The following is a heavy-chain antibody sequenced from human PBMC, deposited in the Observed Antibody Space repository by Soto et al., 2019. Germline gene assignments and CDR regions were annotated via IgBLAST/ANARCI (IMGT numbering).Heavy chain of an antibody. V-gene: IGHV1-3*01. J-gene: IGHJ5*02. D-gene: IGHD2-15*01. CDR1: GYTFASYA. CDR2: INAGNGNT. Sequence: GASVKVSCKASGYTFASYAMHWVRQATGKRLEWMGWINAGNGNTKYSQKFQGRVTITRDTSASTAYMELSSLRSEDTAVYYCARRTGYCSGGSCNWFDPWGQGTLVTVSS. CDR3: ARRTGYCSGGSCNWFDP.